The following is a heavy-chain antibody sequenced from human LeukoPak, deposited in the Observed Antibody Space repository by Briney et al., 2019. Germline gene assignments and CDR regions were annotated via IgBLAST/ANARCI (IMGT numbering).Heavy chain of an antibody. V-gene: IGHV4-59*01. CDR3: ASGRGLYSFYAFDI. CDR2: IYYSGST. CDR1: GGSISSYY. J-gene: IGHJ3*02. D-gene: IGHD5-18*01. Sequence: SETLSLTCTVSGGSISSYYWSWIRQPPGKGLEWMGYIYYSGSTDYNPSLRSRVTISVDTSKSQFSLKLSSVTAADTAVYYCASGRGLYSFYAFDIWGQGTMVTVSS.